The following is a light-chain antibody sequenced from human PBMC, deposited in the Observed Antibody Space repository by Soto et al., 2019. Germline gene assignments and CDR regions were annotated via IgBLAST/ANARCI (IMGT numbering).Light chain of an antibody. CDR2: LNSDGSH. CDR3: EAWGSGIL. J-gene: IGLJ2*01. CDR1: SGHSSYA. Sequence: QSVLTQSPSASASLGASVKLTCTLSSGHSSYAIAWHQQLPEKGPRYLMKLNSDGSHSKGEGIPERFSGSSSRAERYLTISALQSEDEADSSCEAWGSGILFGGGTKVTV. V-gene: IGLV4-69*01.